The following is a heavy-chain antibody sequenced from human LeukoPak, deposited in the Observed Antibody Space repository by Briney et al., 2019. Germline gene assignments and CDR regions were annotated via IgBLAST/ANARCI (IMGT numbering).Heavy chain of an antibody. V-gene: IGHV1-8*01. J-gene: IGHJ4*02. CDR1: GYTFTSYD. D-gene: IGHD3-22*01. CDR3: ASSTYYYDSSGYYWGILGY. CDR2: MNPNSGNT. Sequence: GASVKVSCKASGYTFTSYDINWVRQATGQGLEWMGWMNPNSGNTGYAQKFQGRVTMTMNTSISTAYMELSSLRSEDTAVYYCASSTYYYDSSGYYWGILGYWGQGTLVTVSS.